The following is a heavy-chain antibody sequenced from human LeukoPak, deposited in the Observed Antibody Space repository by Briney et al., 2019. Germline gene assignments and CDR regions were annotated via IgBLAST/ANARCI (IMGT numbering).Heavy chain of an antibody. Sequence: PGGSLRLSCAASEFSVGSNYMTWVRQAPGKGLEWVSLIYSGGSTYYADSVKGRFTISRDNSKNTLYLQMNSLRAEDTAVYYCAREWGSYSRGGDYWGQGTLVTVSS. CDR2: IYSGGST. V-gene: IGHV3-66*01. CDR1: EFSVGSNY. J-gene: IGHJ4*02. D-gene: IGHD1-26*01. CDR3: AREWGSYSRGGDY.